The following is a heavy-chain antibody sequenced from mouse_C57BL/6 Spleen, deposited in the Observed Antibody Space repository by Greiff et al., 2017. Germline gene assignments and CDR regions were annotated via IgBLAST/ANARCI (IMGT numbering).Heavy chain of an antibody. CDR1: GFTFSSYG. V-gene: IGHV5-6*01. D-gene: IGHD1-1*02. Sequence: EVQLQQSGGDLVKPGGSLKLSCAASGFTFSSYGMSWVRQTPDKRLEWVATISSGGSYTYYPDSVKGRFTISRDNAKNTLYLQMSSLKSEDTAMYYCARGGSYEYFDVWGTGTTVTVSS. CDR2: ISSGGSYT. CDR3: ARGGSYEYFDV. J-gene: IGHJ1*03.